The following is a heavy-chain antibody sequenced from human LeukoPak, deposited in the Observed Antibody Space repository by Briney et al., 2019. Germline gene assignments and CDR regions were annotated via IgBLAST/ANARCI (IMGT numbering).Heavy chain of an antibody. V-gene: IGHV4-30-4*01. Sequence: PSETLSLTCTVSGDSISSGDYYWSWIRQSPGIGLEWIGYIYYSGNTYFNPSLKSRVTISVDTSKNQFSLTLSSVTAADTAVYYCATAESSYGSYNWGQGTLVTVSS. CDR3: ATAESSYGSYN. CDR2: IYYSGNT. CDR1: GDSISSGDYY. D-gene: IGHD5-18*01. J-gene: IGHJ4*02.